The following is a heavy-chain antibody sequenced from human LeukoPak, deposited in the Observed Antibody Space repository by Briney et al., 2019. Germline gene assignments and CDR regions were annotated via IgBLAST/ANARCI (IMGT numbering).Heavy chain of an antibody. CDR1: GGSISNRSYY. CDR3: ARVLRGGLEYFDY. CDR2: IYHSGST. J-gene: IGHJ4*02. V-gene: IGHV4-39*07. Sequence: SETLSLTCTVSGGSISNRSYYWGWIRQPPGKGLEWIGEIYHSGSTNYNPSLKSRVTISVDKSKNQFSLKLSSVTAADTAVYYCARVLRGGLEYFDYWGQGTLVTVSS.